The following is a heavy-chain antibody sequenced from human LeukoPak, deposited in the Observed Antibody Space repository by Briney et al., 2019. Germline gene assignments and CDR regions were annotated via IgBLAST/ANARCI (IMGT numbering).Heavy chain of an antibody. V-gene: IGHV1-69*13. Sequence: SVTVSCTASGGTFSSYAISWVRQAPGQGLEWMGGIIPIFGTANYAQKFQGRVTITADESTSTAYMELSSLRSEDTAVYYCAREPGDIVATRGLFDPWGQGTLVTVSS. CDR1: GGTFSSYA. D-gene: IGHD5-12*01. J-gene: IGHJ5*02. CDR2: IIPIFGTA. CDR3: AREPGDIVATRGLFDP.